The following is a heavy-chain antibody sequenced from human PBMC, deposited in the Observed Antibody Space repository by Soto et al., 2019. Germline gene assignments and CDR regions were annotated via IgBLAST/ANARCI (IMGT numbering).Heavy chain of an antibody. CDR3: ARDTSGFEYLQH. CDR2: ISYDGSNK. D-gene: IGHD3-22*01. V-gene: IGHV3-30-3*01. Sequence: PGGSLRLSCVASGFTFSSYAMHWVRQAPGKGLEWVAVISYDGSNKYFADSVKGRFSISRDNSKNTLHLQMNSLRAEDTAVYYCARDTSGFEYLQHWGQGALVTVSS. CDR1: GFTFSSYA. J-gene: IGHJ1*01.